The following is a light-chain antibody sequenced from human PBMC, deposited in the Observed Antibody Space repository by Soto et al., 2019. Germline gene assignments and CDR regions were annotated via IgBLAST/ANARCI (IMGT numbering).Light chain of an antibody. CDR2: AAS. Sequence: DLQLTQSPSFLSASVGDRVTITCRASQGISTYLAWYQQKPGKAPKLLIYAASTLQGGVPSRFSGSGSGTEFTLTISSLQPEDFATYYCQQLNSYPLTFGGGTKVEIK. CDR3: QQLNSYPLT. CDR1: QGISTY. J-gene: IGKJ4*01. V-gene: IGKV1-9*01.